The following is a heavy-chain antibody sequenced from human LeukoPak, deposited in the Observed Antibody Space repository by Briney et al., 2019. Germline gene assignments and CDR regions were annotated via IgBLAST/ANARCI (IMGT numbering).Heavy chain of an antibody. CDR1: GGSLSSSSYY. V-gene: IGHV4-39*01. CDR2: IYCSGST. D-gene: IGHD3-10*01. Sequence: SETLSLSCTVSGGSLSSSSYYWVWSRPPPGNGLESVGSIYCSGSTYYNPSLKGRVTISVDTSKNQFSLKLSSVTAADTAVYYCARRKAYYYGSGNERFDPWGQGTLVTVSS. CDR3: ARRKAYYYGSGNERFDP. J-gene: IGHJ5*02.